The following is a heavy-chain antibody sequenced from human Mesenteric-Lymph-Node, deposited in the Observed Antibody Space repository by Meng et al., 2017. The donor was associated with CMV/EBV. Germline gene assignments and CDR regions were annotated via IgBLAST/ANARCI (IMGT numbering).Heavy chain of an antibody. V-gene: IGHV3-7*01. D-gene: IGHD2-15*01. CDR3: ARLKRDKLPHGGIMYFYYGVDV. CDR2: INQDGSEK. J-gene: IGHJ6*02. Sequence: GGSLRLSCAASGFTSVGYYMSWVRQAPGKGLEWVANINQDGSEKYYVDSVKGRFTISRDNAKNSLHLQMYSLTAEDTAVFYCARLKRDKLPHGGIMYFYYGVDVWGQGATVTVSS. CDR1: GFTSVGYY.